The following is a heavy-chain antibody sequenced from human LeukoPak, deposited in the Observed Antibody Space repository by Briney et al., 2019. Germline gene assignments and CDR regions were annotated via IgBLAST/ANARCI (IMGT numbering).Heavy chain of an antibody. D-gene: IGHD3-22*01. CDR1: GGSFSGYY. CDR2: INHSGST. V-gene: IGHV4-34*01. J-gene: IGHJ4*02. Sequence: PSETLSLTCAVYGGSFSGYYWNWIRQPPGKGLEWIGEINHSGSTNYNPSLKSRVTISVDTSKNQFSLKLSSVTAADTAVYYCARGTDYDSSGFTSPGYFDYWGQGTLVTVSS. CDR3: ARGTDYDSSGFTSPGYFDY.